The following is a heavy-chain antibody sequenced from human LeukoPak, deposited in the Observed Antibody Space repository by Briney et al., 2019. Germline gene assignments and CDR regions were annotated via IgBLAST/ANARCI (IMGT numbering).Heavy chain of an antibody. Sequence: PGGSLRLSCAASGFTFSSYAMSWVRQAPGKGLEWVSAISGSGGSTYYADSVKGRFTISRDNSKNTLYLQMNSLRAEDTAVYYCANHPSPPERYCSSTSCLGAYWGQGTLVTVSS. D-gene: IGHD2-2*01. CDR2: ISGSGGST. V-gene: IGHV3-23*01. CDR1: GFTFSSYA. CDR3: ANHPSPPERYCSSTSCLGAY. J-gene: IGHJ4*02.